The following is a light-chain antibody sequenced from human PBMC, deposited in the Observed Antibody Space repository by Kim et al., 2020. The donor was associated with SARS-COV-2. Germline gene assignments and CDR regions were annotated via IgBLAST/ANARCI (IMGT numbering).Light chain of an antibody. CDR2: KAS. CDR1: QMISSS. Sequence: SAGHRVAVTSGSGQMISSSWAWYQQKPGKAPKLLIYKASSVERVVPSRFSGIGSGTEFPLTVSSLQPDDFATYYCKQYNSYPWTFGQGTKGDIK. CDR3: KQYNSYPWT. V-gene: IGKV1-5*03. J-gene: IGKJ1*01.